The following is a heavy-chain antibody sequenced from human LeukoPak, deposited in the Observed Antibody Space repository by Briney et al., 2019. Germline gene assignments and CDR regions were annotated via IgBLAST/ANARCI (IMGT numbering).Heavy chain of an antibody. J-gene: IGHJ4*02. D-gene: IGHD2-21*01. V-gene: IGHV4-59*08. CDR2: IYYSGST. Sequence: SETLSLTCTVSGGSISSYYWSWIRQPPGKGLEWIGYIYYSGSTNYSPSLKSRVTISVDTSKNQFSLKLSSVTAADTAVYYCARLVAIGVFYYFDYWGQGTQVTVSS. CDR3: ARLVAIGVFYYFDY. CDR1: GGSISSYY.